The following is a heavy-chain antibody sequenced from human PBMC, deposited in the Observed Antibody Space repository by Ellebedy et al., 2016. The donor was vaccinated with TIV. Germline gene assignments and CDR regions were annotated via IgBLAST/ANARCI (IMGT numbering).Heavy chain of an antibody. CDR2: IIPIFGTA. D-gene: IGHD3-10*01. Sequence: AASVKVSCKASGGTFSSYAISWVRQAPGQGLEWMGGIIPIFGTANYAQRFQGRVPITADESTSTAYMELSSLRSEDTAVYYCARDLTMVLGAYWGQGTLVTVSS. J-gene: IGHJ4*02. CDR1: GGTFSSYA. CDR3: ARDLTMVLGAY. V-gene: IGHV1-69*13.